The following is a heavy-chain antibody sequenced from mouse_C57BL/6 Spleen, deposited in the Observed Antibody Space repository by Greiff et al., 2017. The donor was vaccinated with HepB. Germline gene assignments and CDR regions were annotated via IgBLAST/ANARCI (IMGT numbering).Heavy chain of an antibody. CDR2: IDPSDSYT. V-gene: IGHV1-59*01. CDR3: ARLTTVVATPLD. CDR1: GYTFTSYW. Sequence: QVQLQQPGAELVRPGTSVKLSCKASGYTFTSYWMHWVKQRPGQGLEWIGVIDPSDSYTNYNQKFKGKATLTVDTSSSPAYMQLSSLTSEDSAVYYCARLTTVVATPLDWGQGTTLTVSS. D-gene: IGHD1-1*01. J-gene: IGHJ2*01.